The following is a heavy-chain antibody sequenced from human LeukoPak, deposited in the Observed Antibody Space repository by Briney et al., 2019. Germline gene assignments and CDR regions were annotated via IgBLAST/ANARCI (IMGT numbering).Heavy chain of an antibody. CDR3: ARENYDSSGYSDY. Sequence: RSSQTLSLTCAVSGGSISSGGYSWSWIRQPPGKGLEWIGYIYHSGSTYYNPSLKSRVTISVDRSKNQFSLKLSSVTAADTAVYYCARENYDSSGYSDYWGQGTLVTVSS. V-gene: IGHV4-30-2*01. CDR1: GGSISSGGYS. D-gene: IGHD3-22*01. J-gene: IGHJ4*02. CDR2: IYHSGST.